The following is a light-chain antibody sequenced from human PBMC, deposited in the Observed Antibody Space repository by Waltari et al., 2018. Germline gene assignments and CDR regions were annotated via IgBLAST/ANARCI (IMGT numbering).Light chain of an antibody. CDR1: PCISSN. CDR2: AAS. V-gene: IGKV1-9*01. J-gene: IGKJ1*01. Sequence: IQLTQSPSSLSASVGDRVTITCRASPCISSNLAWYQQKPGKAPELLIFAASTLQSGVPSRFSGSGSGTDFTLTISSLQPEDFATYYCQQYQTFRTFGRGTRVELK. CDR3: QQYQTFRT.